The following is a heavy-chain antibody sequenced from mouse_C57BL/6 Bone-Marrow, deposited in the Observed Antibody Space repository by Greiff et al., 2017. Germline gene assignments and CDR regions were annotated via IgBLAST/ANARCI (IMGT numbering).Heavy chain of an antibody. CDR3: ARSSPPGGSSSYWYFDV. CDR1: GYSFTGYY. D-gene: IGHD1-1*01. Sequence: VQLQQSGPELVKPGASVMISCKASGYSFTGYYMNWVKQSPEKSLEWIGEINPSTGGTTYNQKFKAKATLTVDKSSSTAYMQLKSLTSEDSAVXYCARSSPPGGSSSYWYFDVWGTGTTVTVAS. CDR2: INPSTGGT. J-gene: IGHJ1*03. V-gene: IGHV1-42*01.